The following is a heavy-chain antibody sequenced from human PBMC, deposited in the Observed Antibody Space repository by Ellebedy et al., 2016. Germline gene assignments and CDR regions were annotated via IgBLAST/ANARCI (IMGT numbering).Heavy chain of an antibody. J-gene: IGHJ3*01. D-gene: IGHD3-22*01. Sequence: ASVKVSCKASGGTFSTYGISWVRQAPGQGLEWMGGIIPILGIANYAQKFQGRVTITADRSTSTAYMVLSRLTSDDTAVYYCARGRNYYGSSGQAFDLWGQGTVITVSS. V-gene: IGHV1-69*10. CDR1: GGTFSTYG. CDR2: IIPILGIA. CDR3: ARGRNYYGSSGQAFDL.